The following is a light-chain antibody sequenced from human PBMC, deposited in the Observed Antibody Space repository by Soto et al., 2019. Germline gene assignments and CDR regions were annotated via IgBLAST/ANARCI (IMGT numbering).Light chain of an antibody. CDR3: QQYGSSPWT. J-gene: IGKJ1*01. CDR2: GAS. V-gene: IGKV3-20*01. Sequence: EIVLTQSPGTLSLSPGERATLSCRASQSVSSSYLAWYQQKPGQAPRLLIYGASSRATGIPGRFSGSGSGTDFTLTIIRLEPEDFAVYYCQQYGSSPWTFGQGTKVEIK. CDR1: QSVSSSY.